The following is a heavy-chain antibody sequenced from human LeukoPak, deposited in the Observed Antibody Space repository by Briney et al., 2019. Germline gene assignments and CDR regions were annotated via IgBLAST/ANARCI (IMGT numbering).Heavy chain of an antibody. CDR1: GGSISSHY. D-gene: IGHD7-27*01. V-gene: IGHV4-59*11. CDR2: IFYGGST. Sequence: SETLSLTCTVSGGSISSHYWSWIRQPPGKGLEWIGYIFYGGSTYYNPSLKSRVTMSVDTSKNQFSLKLSSVTAADTAVYYRARETGDDTNDAFDIWGQGTMVSVSS. J-gene: IGHJ3*02. CDR3: ARETGDDTNDAFDI.